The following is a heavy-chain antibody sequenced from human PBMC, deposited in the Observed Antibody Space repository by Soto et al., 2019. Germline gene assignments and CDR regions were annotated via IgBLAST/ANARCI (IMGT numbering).Heavy chain of an antibody. Sequence: QVQLVQSGAEVKKPGASVKVSCKASGYTFTSYAMHWVRQAPGQRLEWMGWINAGNGNTKYSQKFQGRVTITRATSASTAYMELSSLRSEDTAVYYCARVGFWSGYYTGRNYYYGMDVWGQGTTVTVSS. V-gene: IGHV1-3*01. J-gene: IGHJ6*02. CDR1: GYTFTSYA. CDR3: ARVGFWSGYYTGRNYYYGMDV. D-gene: IGHD3-3*01. CDR2: INAGNGNT.